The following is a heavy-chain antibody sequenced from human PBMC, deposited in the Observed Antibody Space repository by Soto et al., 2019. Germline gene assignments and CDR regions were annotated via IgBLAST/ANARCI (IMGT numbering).Heavy chain of an antibody. D-gene: IGHD4-4*01. CDR3: ARTAYSIFHYFDK. J-gene: IGHJ4*02. CDR2: IFYTGTT. CDR1: GGSISGANNY. Sequence: SETLSLTCSVSGGSISGANNYGNWIRQHPGKGLEWIAYIFYTGTTYYNPSLKSRVTMSVDTSENKFSLKLTSVTAADTAVYYCARTAYSIFHYFDKWGQGTLVTVSS. V-gene: IGHV4-31*03.